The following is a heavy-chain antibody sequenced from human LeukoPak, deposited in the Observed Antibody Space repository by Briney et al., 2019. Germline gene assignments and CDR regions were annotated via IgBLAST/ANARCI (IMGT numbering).Heavy chain of an antibody. V-gene: IGHV3-7*01. CDR2: IKQDGSEK. J-gene: IGHJ1*01. CDR3: ARDQVEQWLVPEYFQH. CDR1: GFTFSSYR. D-gene: IGHD6-19*01. Sequence: GGSLRLSCAASGFTFSSYRMSWVPRAPGKGLEWVANIKQDGSEKYYVDSVKGRFTISRDNAKNSLYLQMNSLRAEDTAVYYCARDQVEQWLVPEYFQHWGQGTLVTVSS.